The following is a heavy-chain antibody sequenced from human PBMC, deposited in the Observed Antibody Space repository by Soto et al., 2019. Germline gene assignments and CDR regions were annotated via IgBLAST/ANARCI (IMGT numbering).Heavy chain of an antibody. V-gene: IGHV4-61*08. CDR3: ARGLGKRGYSYGYVDY. CDR1: GVSVRSDGYY. CDR2: IHYSGST. Sequence: PSETLSLTCTVSGVSVRSDGYYWTWIRQPPGKGLEWIGYIHYSGSTNYNPSLKSRVTISVDTSKNQFSLKLSSVTAADTAVYYCARGLGKRGYSYGYVDYWGQGTLVTVS. J-gene: IGHJ4*02. D-gene: IGHD5-18*01.